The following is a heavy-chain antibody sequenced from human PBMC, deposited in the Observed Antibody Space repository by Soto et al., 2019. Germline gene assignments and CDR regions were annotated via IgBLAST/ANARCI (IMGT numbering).Heavy chain of an antibody. Sequence: SVKVSCKASGGTFISYAISWVRQAPGQGLEWMGGIIPIFGTANYAQKFQGRGTITADESTRTAYMALSSLRSEDTAVYYCAREVHGYCSSTTGTPVNAFHSWGQGTLVT. J-gene: IGHJ3*01. V-gene: IGHV1-69*13. CDR3: AREVHGYCSSTTGTPVNAFHS. CDR1: GGTFISYA. D-gene: IGHD2-2*03. CDR2: IIPIFGTA.